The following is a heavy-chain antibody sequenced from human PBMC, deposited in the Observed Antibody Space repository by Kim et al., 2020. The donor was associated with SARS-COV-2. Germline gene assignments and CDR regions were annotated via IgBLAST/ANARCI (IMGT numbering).Heavy chain of an antibody. V-gene: IGHV3-64D*06. Sequence: GGSLRLSCSASGFTFSSYAMHWVRQAPGKGLEYVSAISSNGGSTYYADSVKGRFTISRDNSKNTLYLQMSSLRAEDTAVYYCVKGEKLGYIDWLWDGMDVWGQGTTVTVSS. D-gene: IGHD3-9*01. CDR1: GFTFSSYA. CDR2: ISSNGGST. CDR3: VKGEKLGYIDWLWDGMDV. J-gene: IGHJ6*02.